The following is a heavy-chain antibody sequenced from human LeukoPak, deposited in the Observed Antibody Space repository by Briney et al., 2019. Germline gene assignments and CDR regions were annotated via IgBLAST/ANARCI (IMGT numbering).Heavy chain of an antibody. CDR3: ARVEYFGSGSYRFDA. J-gene: IGHJ5*02. D-gene: IGHD3-10*01. V-gene: IGHV6-1*01. CDR2: TYYRAKWYK. CDR1: GDRVSRNSVA. Sequence: SQSLSLTCAISGDRVSRNSVAWNWIRQCPSSGLECLGRTYYRAKWYKEYSASVRSRITISPDTSKNQFSLQLNSVTPEDTAVYYCARVEYFGSGSYRFDAWGQGTLVTVSS.